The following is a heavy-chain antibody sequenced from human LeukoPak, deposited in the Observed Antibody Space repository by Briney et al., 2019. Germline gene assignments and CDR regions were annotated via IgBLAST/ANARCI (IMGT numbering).Heavy chain of an antibody. V-gene: IGHV3-23*01. D-gene: IGHD2-8*01. CDR1: GFTFNTYA. CDR2: ISGSGGRT. CDR3: AKDTSIGRYCTNGVCSPFDY. Sequence: PGGSLRLSCAASGFTFNTYAMSWVRQAPGKGLEWVSAISGSGGRTFYADSVKGRFTISRDNSKKTLFLQMNSLRAEDTALYYCAKDTSIGRYCTNGVCSPFDYWGQGTLVTVSS. J-gene: IGHJ4*02.